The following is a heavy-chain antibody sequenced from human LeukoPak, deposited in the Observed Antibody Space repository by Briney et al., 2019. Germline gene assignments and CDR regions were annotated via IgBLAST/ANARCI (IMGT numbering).Heavy chain of an antibody. Sequence: SSISTVSGYSISSGYYWGWIRQPPGKGLEWIGSVYHGGSTYYNPSLQSRVTISLDTSQNQFSLKLSSVTAADTAVYYCARGGNIAAAAGLLDYWGQGTLVTVSS. CDR3: ARGGNIAAAAGLLDY. CDR1: GYSISSGYY. V-gene: IGHV4-38-2*02. CDR2: VYHGGST. D-gene: IGHD6-13*01. J-gene: IGHJ4*02.